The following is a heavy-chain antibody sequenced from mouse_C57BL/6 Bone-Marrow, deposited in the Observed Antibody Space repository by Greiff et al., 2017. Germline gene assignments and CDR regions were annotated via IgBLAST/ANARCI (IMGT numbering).Heavy chain of an antibody. CDR3: TRVRGDYDAWFAY. CDR1: GFTFSSYA. J-gene: IGHJ3*01. CDR2: ICSGGDYI. D-gene: IGHD2-4*01. Sequence: EVKLVESGEGLVKPGGSLKLSCAASGFTFSSYAMSWVRQTPEKRLEWVAYICSGGDYIYYADTVKGRFTISRDNARNTLYLQISSLKSEDTAMYYCTRVRGDYDAWFAYWGQGTLVTVSA. V-gene: IGHV5-9-1*02.